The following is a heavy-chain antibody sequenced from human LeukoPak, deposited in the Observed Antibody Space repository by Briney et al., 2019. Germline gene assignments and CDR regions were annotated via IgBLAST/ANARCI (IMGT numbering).Heavy chain of an antibody. D-gene: IGHD3-9*01. CDR1: GFTVSSNY. J-gene: IGHJ2*01. V-gene: IGHV3-53*01. CDR3: ARDYYDILTGYYPWYFDL. Sequence: PGGSLRLSRAASGFTVSSNYMSWVRQAPGKGLEWVSVIYSGGSTYYADSVKGRFTISRDNSKNTLYLQINSLRAEDTAVYYCARDYYDILTGYYPWYFDLWGRGTLATVSS. CDR2: IYSGGST.